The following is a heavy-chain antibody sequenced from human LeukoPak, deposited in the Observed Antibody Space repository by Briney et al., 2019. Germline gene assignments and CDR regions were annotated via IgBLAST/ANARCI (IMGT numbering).Heavy chain of an antibody. CDR2: INPNSGGT. V-gene: IGHV1-2*02. D-gene: IGHD3-22*01. CDR3: ARGRRGYDSSGYYFIY. CDR1: GYTFTGYY. J-gene: IGHJ4*02. Sequence: GASVKVSCKASGYTFTGYYMHWVRQAPGQGLEWMGWINPNSGGTNYAQKFQGRVTMTRDTSISTAYMELSRLRSDDTAVYYCARGRRGYDSSGYYFIYWGQGTLVTVSS.